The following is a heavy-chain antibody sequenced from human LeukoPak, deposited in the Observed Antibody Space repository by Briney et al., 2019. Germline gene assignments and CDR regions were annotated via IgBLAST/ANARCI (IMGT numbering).Heavy chain of an antibody. J-gene: IGHJ4*02. CDR3: ARDRWWEPMDFSFDY. Sequence: SETLSLTCAVYGGSFSGYYWSWIRQPPGKGLEWIGEINHSGSTNYNPSLKSRVTISVDTSKNQFSLKLSSVTAADTAVYYCARDRWWEPMDFSFDYWGQGTLVTVSS. D-gene: IGHD1-26*01. CDR2: INHSGST. CDR1: GGSFSGYY. V-gene: IGHV4-34*01.